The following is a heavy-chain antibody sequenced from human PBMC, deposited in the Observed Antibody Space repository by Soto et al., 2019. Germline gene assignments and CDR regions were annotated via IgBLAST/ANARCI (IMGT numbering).Heavy chain of an antibody. CDR3: TRGGHGITVFNMDV. CDR2: TYYRSKWYN. Sequence: PSQTLSLTCAISGDSVSSNSAAWNWIRQSPSRGLEWLGRTYYRSKWYNDYAVSVKSRISINPDTSKNQFSLQLNSVTPEDTAVYFCTRGGHGITVFNMDVWGQGTTVTVSS. D-gene: IGHD6-19*01. J-gene: IGHJ6*02. CDR1: GDSVSSNSAA. V-gene: IGHV6-1*01.